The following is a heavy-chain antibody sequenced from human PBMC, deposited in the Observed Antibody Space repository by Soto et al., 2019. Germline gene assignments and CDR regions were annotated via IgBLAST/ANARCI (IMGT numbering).Heavy chain of an antibody. Sequence: GGSLRLSYAASGFTVSSNYMSWVRQAPGKGLEWVSVIYSGGSTYYADSVKGRFTISRDNSKNTLYLQMNSLRAEDTAVYYCAREGPDYYDSSGSGWDYWGQGTLVTVSS. V-gene: IGHV3-66*01. CDR1: GFTVSSNY. CDR3: AREGPDYYDSSGSGWDY. D-gene: IGHD3-22*01. J-gene: IGHJ4*02. CDR2: IYSGGST.